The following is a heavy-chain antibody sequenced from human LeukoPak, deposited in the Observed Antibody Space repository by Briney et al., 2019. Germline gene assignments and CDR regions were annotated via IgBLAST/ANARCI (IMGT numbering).Heavy chain of an antibody. Sequence: WGSLRLSCAASGFTFSSYGMHWVRQAPGNGLEWVAFIRYDGSNKYYADSVKGRFTISRDNSKNTLYLQMNSLRAEDTAVYYCAKDERCSSTSCLRYYYYYYMDVWGKGTAVTVSS. J-gene: IGHJ6*03. CDR2: IRYDGSNK. CDR1: GFTFSSYG. D-gene: IGHD2-2*01. V-gene: IGHV3-30*02. CDR3: AKDERCSSTSCLRYYYYYYMDV.